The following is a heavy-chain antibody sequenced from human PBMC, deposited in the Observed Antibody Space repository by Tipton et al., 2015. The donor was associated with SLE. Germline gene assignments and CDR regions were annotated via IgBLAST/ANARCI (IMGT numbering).Heavy chain of an antibody. CDR1: GYTFSDYD. J-gene: IGHJ6*03. D-gene: IGHD3-3*01. CDR2: MNPNSGDT. Sequence: QLVQSGPEVKKPGASVKVSCKAAGYTFSDYDINWVRQATGQGLEWMGWMNPNSGDTGLAQRFQGRVTMTRDTSKSTAYMELSSLRADDTAVYYCARGVEWWPYYMDVWGTGTTVTVSS. V-gene: IGHV1-8*02. CDR3: ARGVEWWPYYMDV.